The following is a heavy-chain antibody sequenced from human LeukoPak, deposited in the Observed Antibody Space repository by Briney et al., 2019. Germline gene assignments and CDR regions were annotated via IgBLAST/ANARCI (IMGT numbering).Heavy chain of an antibody. CDR1: GFTVSISY. CDR2: ISASGGST. Sequence: GGSLRLSCAASGFTVSISYMSWVRQAPGKGLEWVSAISASGGSTYYADSVKGRFTISRDNSKNTLFLQMNSLRVEDTAVYYCAKWGAQSGNYRVVDCWGRGTLVTVSS. V-gene: IGHV3-23*01. CDR3: AKWGAQSGNYRVVDC. D-gene: IGHD3-10*01. J-gene: IGHJ4*02.